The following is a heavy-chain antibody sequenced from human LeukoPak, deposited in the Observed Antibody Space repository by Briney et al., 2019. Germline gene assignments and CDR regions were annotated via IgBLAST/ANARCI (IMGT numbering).Heavy chain of an antibody. J-gene: IGHJ4*02. CDR3: ARGIQNDSSGYYYVGVDY. CDR1: GYTFTGYY. D-gene: IGHD3-22*01. V-gene: IGHV1-2*02. Sequence: ASVKVSCKASGYTFTGYYMHWVRQAPGQGLEWMGWINPNSGGTNYAQKFQGRVTMTRDTSISTAYMELSRLRSDDTAVYYCARGIQNDSSGYYYVGVDYWGQGTLVTVSS. CDR2: INPNSGGT.